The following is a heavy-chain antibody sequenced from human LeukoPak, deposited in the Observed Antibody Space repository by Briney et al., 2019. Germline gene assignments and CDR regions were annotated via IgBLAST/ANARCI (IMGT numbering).Heavy chain of an antibody. J-gene: IGHJ6*02. Sequence: GGSLRLSCAASGFTVTNNYMSWVRQAPGKGLEWVSVIYAGGTTSYADSVKGRFTISRDSSKNTLYLQMYSLRAEDTAVYYCAREGYASGTRYGMDVWGQGTTVTVSS. CDR1: GFTVTNNY. CDR3: AREGYASGTRYGMDV. V-gene: IGHV3-66*01. D-gene: IGHD3-10*01. CDR2: IYAGGTT.